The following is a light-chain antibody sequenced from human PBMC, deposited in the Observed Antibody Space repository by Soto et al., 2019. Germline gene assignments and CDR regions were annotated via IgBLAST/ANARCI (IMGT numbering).Light chain of an antibody. Sequence: QSVLTQSPSASGTPGQRVTISCSGSSSNIGSNFVNWYQQLPGTAPKLLVYNNDLRPSGVPDRFSGSKSGTSASLAISGLQSEDEADYHCATWDDSLNGLVFGGGTKLTVL. CDR2: NND. J-gene: IGLJ3*02. CDR3: ATWDDSLNGLV. CDR1: SSNIGSNF. V-gene: IGLV1-44*01.